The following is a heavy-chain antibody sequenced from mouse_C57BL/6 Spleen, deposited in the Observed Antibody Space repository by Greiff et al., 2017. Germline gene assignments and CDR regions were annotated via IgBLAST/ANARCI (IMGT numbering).Heavy chain of an antibody. CDR2: IYPGSGNT. CDR3: ARTLYGYDGYFDV. CDR1: GYTFTDYY. Sequence: VQRVESGAELVRPGASVKLSCKASGYTFTDYYINWVKQRPGQGLEWIARIYPGSGNTYYNEKFKGKATLTAEKSSSTAYMQLSSLTSEDSAVYFCARTLYGYDGYFDVWGTGTTVTVSS. D-gene: IGHD2-2*01. J-gene: IGHJ1*03. V-gene: IGHV1-76*01.